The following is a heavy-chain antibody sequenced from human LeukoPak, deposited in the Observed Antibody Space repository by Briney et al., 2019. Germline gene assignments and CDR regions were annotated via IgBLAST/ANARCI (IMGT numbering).Heavy chain of an antibody. V-gene: IGHV4-34*01. CDR1: GGSFSGYY. Sequence: SETLSLTCTVYGGSFSGYYWSWIRQPPGKGLEWIGEINHSGSTNYNPSLKSRVTISVDTSKNQFSLKLSSVTAADTAVYYCARRRGYYYGSGSTFDIWGQGTMVTVSS. D-gene: IGHD3-10*01. CDR2: INHSGST. J-gene: IGHJ3*02. CDR3: ARRRGYYYGSGSTFDI.